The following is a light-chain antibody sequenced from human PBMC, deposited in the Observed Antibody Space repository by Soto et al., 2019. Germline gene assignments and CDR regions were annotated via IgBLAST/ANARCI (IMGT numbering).Light chain of an antibody. J-gene: IGKJ4*01. CDR2: DAS. V-gene: IGKV3-20*01. Sequence: EFVLTQSPGTLSLSPGEGATLSCRASQTVRNNYLAWYQQKPGQAPRLLIYDASSRATGVPDRFSGGGSGTDFTLTISRLEPEDFAVYYCQQYNNWPLTFGGGTKVDIK. CDR1: QTVRNNY. CDR3: QQYNNWPLT.